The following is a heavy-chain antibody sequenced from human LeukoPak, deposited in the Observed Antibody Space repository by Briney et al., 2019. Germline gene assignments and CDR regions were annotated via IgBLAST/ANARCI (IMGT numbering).Heavy chain of an antibody. Sequence: GGSLRLSCAASGFTFNNYAMSWVRQAPGRGLEWVSAISSGGDYTNSADSVKGRFTISRDNSRNTLYLQMNSLRAEDTAVYYCAKDRASGSGVYSYRGFDHWGQGTLVTVSS. CDR3: AKDRASGSGVYSYRGFDH. CDR2: ISSGGDYT. D-gene: IGHD6-19*01. V-gene: IGHV3-23*01. J-gene: IGHJ5*02. CDR1: GFTFNNYA.